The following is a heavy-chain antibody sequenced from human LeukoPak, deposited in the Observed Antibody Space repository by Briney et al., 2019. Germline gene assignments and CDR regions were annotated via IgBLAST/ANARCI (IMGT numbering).Heavy chain of an antibody. CDR3: AKAPVTSCRGAYCYRFDS. CDR1: GFTFSSYG. V-gene: IGHV3-30*18. J-gene: IGHJ4*02. D-gene: IGHD2-21*01. Sequence: PGRSLRLSCAASGFTFSSYGMHWVRQAPGKGLEWVAVISYDGSNKYYADSVKGRFTISRDNSKNTLYLQMNSLRAEDAAVYFCAKAPVTSCRGAYCYRFDSWGQGTLVTVSS. CDR2: ISYDGSNK.